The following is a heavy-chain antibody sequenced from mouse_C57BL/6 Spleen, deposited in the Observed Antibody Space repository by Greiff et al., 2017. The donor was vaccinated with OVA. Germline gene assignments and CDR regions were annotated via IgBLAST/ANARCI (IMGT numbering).Heavy chain of an antibody. J-gene: IGHJ3*01. CDR3: AMVGGY. D-gene: IGHD1-1*02. V-gene: IGHV1-26*01. CDR2: INPNNGGT. CDR1: GYTFTDYY. Sequence: VQLQQSGPELVKPGASVKISCKASGYTFTDYYMNWVKQSHGKSLEWIGDINPNNGGTSYNQKFKGKATLTVDKSSSTAYMELRSLTSEDSAVYYCAMVGGYWGQGTLVTVSA.